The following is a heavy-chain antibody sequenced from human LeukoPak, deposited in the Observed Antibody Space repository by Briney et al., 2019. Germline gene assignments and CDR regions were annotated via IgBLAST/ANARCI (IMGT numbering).Heavy chain of an antibody. D-gene: IGHD5-12*01. V-gene: IGHV1-46*01. J-gene: IGHJ6*03. Sequence: ASVKVSCKASGYTFTSYYMHWVRQAPGQGLEWMGIINPSGGSTSYAQKFQGRVTMTRDTSTSTVYMELSSLRSEDTAVYYCARVHHIVKPPYYYYYMDVWGKGTTVTISS. CDR1: GYTFTSYY. CDR3: ARVHHIVKPPYYYYYMDV. CDR2: INPSGGST.